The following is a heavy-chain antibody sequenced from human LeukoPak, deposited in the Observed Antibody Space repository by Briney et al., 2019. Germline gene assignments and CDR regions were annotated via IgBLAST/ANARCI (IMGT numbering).Heavy chain of an antibody. V-gene: IGHV4-34*01. Sequence: SETLSLTCAVYGGSFSGYYWSWIRQPPGKGLEWIGEINHSGSTNYNPSLKSRVTISVDTSKNQFSLKLSSVAAADTAVYYCARGHWYFDLWGRGTLVTVSS. CDR3: ARGHWYFDL. J-gene: IGHJ2*01. CDR1: GGSFSGYY. CDR2: INHSGST.